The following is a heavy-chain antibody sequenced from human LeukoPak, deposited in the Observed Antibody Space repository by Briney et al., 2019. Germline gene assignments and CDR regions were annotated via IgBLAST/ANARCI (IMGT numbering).Heavy chain of an antibody. J-gene: IGHJ5*02. Sequence: GASVKVSCKASGYTLTSYYMHWVRQAPGQGLEWVGIINPSGGSTSYAQKFQGRLTMTRDTSTSTLYMELSSLRSEDTAVYYCARARLGGSLNWFDPWGQGTLVTVSS. V-gene: IGHV1-46*01. CDR2: INPSGGST. D-gene: IGHD3-16*01. CDR1: GYTLTSYY. CDR3: ARARLGGSLNWFDP.